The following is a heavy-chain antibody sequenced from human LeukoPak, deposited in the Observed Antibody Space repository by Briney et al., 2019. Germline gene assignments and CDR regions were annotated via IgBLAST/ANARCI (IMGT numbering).Heavy chain of an antibody. D-gene: IGHD2-2*01. V-gene: IGHV1-18*01. Sequence: ASVKVSCKASGYTFTSYGISWVRQAPGQGLEWMGWISAYNGNTNYAQKLQGRVTMTTDTSTSTVYMELSSLRSEDTAVYYCARVYCSSTSCYPYNWFDPWGQGTLVTVSS. CDR2: ISAYNGNT. J-gene: IGHJ5*02. CDR3: ARVYCSSTSCYPYNWFDP. CDR1: GYTFTSYG.